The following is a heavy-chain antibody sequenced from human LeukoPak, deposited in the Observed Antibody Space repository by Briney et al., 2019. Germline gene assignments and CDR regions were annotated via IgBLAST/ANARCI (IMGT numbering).Heavy chain of an antibody. J-gene: IGHJ4*02. CDR1: GFTFSSYS. CDR2: ISSSSYI. CDR3: ARDRQQDYFDY. V-gene: IGHV3-21*01. Sequence: GGSLRLSCAASGFTFSSYSMNWVRQAPGKGLEWVSSISSSSYIYYADSVKGRFTISRDNAKNSLYLQMNSLRAEDTAVYYCARDRQQDYFDYWGQGTLVTVSS. D-gene: IGHD6-13*01.